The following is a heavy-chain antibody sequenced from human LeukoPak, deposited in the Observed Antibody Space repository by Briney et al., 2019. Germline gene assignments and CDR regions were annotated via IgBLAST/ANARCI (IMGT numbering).Heavy chain of an antibody. D-gene: IGHD1-14*01. CDR2: ISGSGGST. CDR1: GFTFSNYA. J-gene: IGHJ4*02. Sequence: GGSLRLSCAASGFTFSNYAMSWVRQAPGKGLEWVSAISGSGGSTYYADSVKGRFTISRDNSKNTLYLQMNSLRAEDTGVYYCLTPAGWVNYWGQGTLVTVSS. V-gene: IGHV3-23*01. CDR3: LTPAGWVNY.